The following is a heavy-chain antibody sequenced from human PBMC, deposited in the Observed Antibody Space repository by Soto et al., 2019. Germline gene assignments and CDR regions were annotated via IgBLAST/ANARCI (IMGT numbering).Heavy chain of an antibody. V-gene: IGHV5-51*01. Sequence: GESLKICCKGSGYSFTSYWIGWVRQMPGKGLEWMGIIYPGDSDTRYSPSFQGQVTISADKSISTAYLQWSSLKASDTAMYYCARQLVAGSNGHYYYYGMDVWGQGTTVTVSS. CDR2: IYPGDSDT. CDR1: GYSFTSYW. D-gene: IGHD6-19*01. CDR3: ARQLVAGSNGHYYYYGMDV. J-gene: IGHJ6*02.